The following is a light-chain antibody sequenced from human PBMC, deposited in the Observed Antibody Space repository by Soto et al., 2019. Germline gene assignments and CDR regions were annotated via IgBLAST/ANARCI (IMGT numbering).Light chain of an antibody. CDR3: QQYNNWPPIT. CDR1: QTISRN. V-gene: IGKV3D-15*01. CDR2: GAS. J-gene: IGKJ5*01. Sequence: ELVLTQSPGTLSLSPGERATVSCRASQTISRNYLVWYQKKPGQAPRLLIYGASTRATGIPARFSGSGSGTEFTLTISSLQSEDFAVYYCQQYNNWPPITFGQGTRLEIK.